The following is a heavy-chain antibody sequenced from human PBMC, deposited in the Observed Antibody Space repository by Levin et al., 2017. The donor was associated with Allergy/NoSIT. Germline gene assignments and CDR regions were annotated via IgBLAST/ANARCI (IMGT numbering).Heavy chain of an antibody. J-gene: IGHJ4*02. D-gene: IGHD2-15*01. Sequence: GGSLRLSCGVSGFTITTYWMTWVRQAPGKGLEWVANVNSNEREKFYVDSVQGRFTISRDNAKNSLFLQMDSLKAGDTAVYYCVRARFCTSGSCWIDYWGQGTLVTVSS. CDR1: GFTITTYW. CDR3: VRARFCTSGSCWIDY. CDR2: VNSNEREK. V-gene: IGHV3-7*04.